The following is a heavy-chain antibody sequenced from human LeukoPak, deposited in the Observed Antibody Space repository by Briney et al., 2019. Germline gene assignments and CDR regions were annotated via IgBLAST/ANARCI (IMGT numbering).Heavy chain of an antibody. V-gene: IGHV4-34*01. D-gene: IGHD3-22*01. CDR1: GGSFSGYY. CDR2: INHSGST. Sequence: SETLSLTCAVYGGSFSGYYWSWIRQPPGKGLEWIGEINHSGSTNYNPSLKSRDTISVDTSKNQFSLKLSSVTAADTAVYYCAREGDSSGYYYGWFDPWGQGTLVTVSS. CDR3: AREGDSSGYYYGWFDP. J-gene: IGHJ5*02.